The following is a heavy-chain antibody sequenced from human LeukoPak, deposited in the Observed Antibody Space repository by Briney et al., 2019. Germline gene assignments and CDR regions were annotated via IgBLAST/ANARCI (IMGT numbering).Heavy chain of an antibody. D-gene: IGHD3-22*01. CDR3: ARARYDSSGYPDY. Sequence: SETLSLTCAVYGGSFSGYYWSWIRQPPGKGLEWIGYIYYSGSTNYNPSLKSRVTISVDTSKNQFSLKLSSVTAADTAVYYCARARYDSSGYPDYWGQGTLVTVSS. CDR2: IYYSGST. J-gene: IGHJ4*02. CDR1: GGSFSGYY. V-gene: IGHV4-59*01.